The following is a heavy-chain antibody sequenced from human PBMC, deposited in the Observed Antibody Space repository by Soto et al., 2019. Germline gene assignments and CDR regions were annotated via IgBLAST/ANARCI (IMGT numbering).Heavy chain of an antibody. CDR3: AKDSYNDIFGPMDV. D-gene: IGHD3-9*01. V-gene: IGHV3-30*18. J-gene: IGHJ6*02. CDR2: ISYDGSNK. Sequence: PGGSLRLSCAASGFTFSSYGMHWVRQAPGKGLEWVAVISYDGSNKYYPESVKGRFTISRDNSKNTLYLQMNSLRAEDTAVYYCAKDSYNDIFGPMDVWGQGTTVTVSS. CDR1: GFTFSSYG.